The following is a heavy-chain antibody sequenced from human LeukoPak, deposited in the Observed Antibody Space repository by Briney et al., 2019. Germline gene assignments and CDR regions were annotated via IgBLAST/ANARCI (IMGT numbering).Heavy chain of an antibody. CDR3: ARIGSLGIAVTGVDY. J-gene: IGHJ4*02. Sequence: GGSLRLSCAASGFTFSDYCMNWVRQAPGKGLDWVSSISSSGGHTYYADSVKGRFTISRDNAKNSLYLQVNSLRAEDTALYYCARIGSLGIAVTGVDYWGQGTLVTVSS. V-gene: IGHV3-21*01. CDR2: ISSSGGHT. CDR1: GFTFSDYC. D-gene: IGHD6-19*01.